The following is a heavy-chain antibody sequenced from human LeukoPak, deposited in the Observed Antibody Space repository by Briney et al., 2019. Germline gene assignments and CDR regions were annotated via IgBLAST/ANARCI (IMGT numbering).Heavy chain of an antibody. CDR2: ISISGSYI. CDR3: ARDAIGDYDILTGYGDY. V-gene: IGHV3-21*01. D-gene: IGHD3-9*01. Sequence: GGSLRLFCAASGFTFSGYSMNWVRQAPGKGLEWVSSISISGSYIYYADSVKGRFTISRDNAKNSLYLQMNSLRAEDTAVYYCARDAIGDYDILTGYGDYWGQGTLVTVSS. J-gene: IGHJ4*02. CDR1: GFTFSGYS.